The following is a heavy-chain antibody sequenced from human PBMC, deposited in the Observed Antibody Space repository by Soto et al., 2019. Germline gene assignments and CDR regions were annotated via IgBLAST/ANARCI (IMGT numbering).Heavy chain of an antibody. D-gene: IGHD5-12*01. Sequence: QVQLVQSGAEVRKPGSSVKVSCRASGDTFKNYAIRWVRQAPGQGLEWMGGIIPIFGKTDYAQTFHGRVTINGDESTYTAHMELRGLRSDDTALYFCATSGYNGGPFDYWGRGLLVTVS. J-gene: IGHJ4*01. CDR2: IIPIFGKT. CDR3: ATSGYNGGPFDY. V-gene: IGHV1-69*01. CDR1: GDTFKNYA.